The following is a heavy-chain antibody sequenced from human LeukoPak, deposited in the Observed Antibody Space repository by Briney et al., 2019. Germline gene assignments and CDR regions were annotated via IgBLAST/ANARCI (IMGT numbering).Heavy chain of an antibody. CDR2: IIPILGIA. CDR3: ATGGVRGVIITRDFQH. D-gene: IGHD3-10*01. CDR1: GDTFSSYG. J-gene: IGHJ1*01. Sequence: ASVTVSCKASGDTFSSYGISWVRQAPGQGLEWMGRIIPILGIANYAQKFQGRVTMTEDTSTDTAYMELSSLRSEDTAVYYCATGGVRGVIITRDFQHWGQGTLVTVSS. V-gene: IGHV1-69*04.